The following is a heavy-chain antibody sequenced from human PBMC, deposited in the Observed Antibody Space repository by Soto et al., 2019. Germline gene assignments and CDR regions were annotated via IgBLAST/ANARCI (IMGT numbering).Heavy chain of an antibody. CDR3: ARPGNYGSGSYLYYLDY. CDR1: GGSISSSYYY. J-gene: IGHJ4*02. Sequence: SETLSLTCTVSGGSISSSYYYWGWIRQPPGKGLEWIGSIYYSGSTYYNPSLKSRVTISVDTSKNQFSLKLSSVTAADTAVYYCARPGNYGSGSYLYYLDYWGQGTLVTVSS. V-gene: IGHV4-39*01. CDR2: IYYSGST. D-gene: IGHD3-10*01.